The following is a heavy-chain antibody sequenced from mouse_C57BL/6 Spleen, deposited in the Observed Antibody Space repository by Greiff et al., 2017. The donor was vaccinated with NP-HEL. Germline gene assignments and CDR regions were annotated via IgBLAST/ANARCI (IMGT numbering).Heavy chain of an antibody. CDR2: INPSTGGT. CDR1: GYSFTGYY. Sequence: EVHLVESGPELVKPGASVKISCKASGYSFTGYYMNWVKQSPEKSLEWIGEINPSTGGTTYNQKFKAKATLTVDKSSSTAYMQLKSLTSEDSAVYYCARSRGYYYGSSSYYFDYWGQGTTLTVSS. CDR3: ARSRGYYYGSSSYYFDY. J-gene: IGHJ2*01. V-gene: IGHV1-42*01. D-gene: IGHD1-1*01.